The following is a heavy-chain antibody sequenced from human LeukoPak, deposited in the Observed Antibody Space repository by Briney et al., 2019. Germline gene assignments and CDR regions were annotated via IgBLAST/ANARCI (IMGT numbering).Heavy chain of an antibody. D-gene: IGHD6-13*01. CDR3: AREDSSSWYEYFQH. Sequence: GASVKVSCKASGYTFTGYYMHWVRQAPGQGLEWMGWINPNSGGTNYAQKFQGRVTMTRDTPISTAYMELSRLRSDDTAVYYCAREDSSSWYEYFQHWGQGTLVTVSS. CDR1: GYTFTGYY. J-gene: IGHJ1*01. CDR2: INPNSGGT. V-gene: IGHV1-2*02.